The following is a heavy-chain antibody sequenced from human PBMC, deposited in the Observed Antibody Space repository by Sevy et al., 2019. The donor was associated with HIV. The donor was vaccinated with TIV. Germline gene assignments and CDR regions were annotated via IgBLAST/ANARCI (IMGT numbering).Heavy chain of an antibody. D-gene: IGHD5-12*01. CDR1: GGSISSYY. V-gene: IGHV4-4*07. Sequence: SETLSLTCTVSGGSISSYYWSWIRQPAGKGLEWIGRIYTSGSTNYKPSLKSRVTMSVDTSKNQFSLKLSSVTAADTAVYYCARDNSGYDPLTYYYYGMDVWGQGTTVTVSS. CDR2: IYTSGST. J-gene: IGHJ6*02. CDR3: ARDNSGYDPLTYYYYGMDV.